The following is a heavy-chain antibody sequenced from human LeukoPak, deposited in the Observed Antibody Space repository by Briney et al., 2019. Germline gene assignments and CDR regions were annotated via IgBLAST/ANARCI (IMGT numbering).Heavy chain of an antibody. Sequence: PSETLSLTCAVYGGSFSGYYWSWIRQPPGKGLEWIGEINHSGSTNYNPSLKSRVTISVDTSKNQFSLKLSSVTAADTAVYYCARGLIHCGGDCYSRWFDPWGQGTLVTVSS. CDR3: ARGLIHCGGDCYSRWFDP. CDR2: INHSGST. V-gene: IGHV4-34*01. J-gene: IGHJ5*02. D-gene: IGHD2-21*02. CDR1: GGSFSGYY.